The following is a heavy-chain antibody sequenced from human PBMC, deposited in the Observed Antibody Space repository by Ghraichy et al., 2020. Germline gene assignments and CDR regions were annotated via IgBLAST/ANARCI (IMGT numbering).Heavy chain of an antibody. Sequence: GGSLRLSCAASGLTFSSYAMSWVRQAPGKGLEWVSAITGGGDSTYYADSVKGRFTISRDNSKNTLYLQMNSLRADDTAVYYCAKVSTYDFWSGYYSGYFQHWGQGTLVTVSS. CDR1: GLTFSSYA. J-gene: IGHJ1*01. CDR3: AKVSTYDFWSGYYSGYFQH. V-gene: IGHV3-23*01. CDR2: ITGGGDST. D-gene: IGHD3-3*01.